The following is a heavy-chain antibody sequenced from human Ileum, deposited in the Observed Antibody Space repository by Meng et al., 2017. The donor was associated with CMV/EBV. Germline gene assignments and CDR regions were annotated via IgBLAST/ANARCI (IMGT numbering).Heavy chain of an antibody. Sequence: ASGFTCSSYAMSWVRQAPGKGLEWVSTISDRGKNTYYADSVKGRFIISRDNSKNTLYLQMNSLRAEDTAVYYCAKSSSSWHHRAFDYWGQGTLVTVSS. J-gene: IGHJ4*02. CDR1: GFTCSSYA. CDR2: ISDRGKNT. V-gene: IGHV3-23*01. CDR3: AKSSSSWHHRAFDY. D-gene: IGHD6-13*01.